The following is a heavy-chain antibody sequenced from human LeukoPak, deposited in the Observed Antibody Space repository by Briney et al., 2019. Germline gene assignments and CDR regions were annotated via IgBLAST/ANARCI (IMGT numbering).Heavy chain of an antibody. CDR1: GFTVGSNY. J-gene: IGHJ3*02. Sequence: GGSLRLSCAGSGFTVGSNYMCWVRQAPGKGLEWVSVVYSGGNTYYADSVKGRFTISRDDSKNTLFLQMNSLRAEDTAVYYCAREYGGGSYLAFDIWDRGTMVTVSS. D-gene: IGHD4-23*01. V-gene: IGHV3-53*01. CDR2: VYSGGNT. CDR3: AREYGGGSYLAFDI.